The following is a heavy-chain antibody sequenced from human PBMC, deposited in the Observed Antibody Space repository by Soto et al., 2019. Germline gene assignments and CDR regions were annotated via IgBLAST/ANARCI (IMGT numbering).Heavy chain of an antibody. CDR1: GFTFSSYS. D-gene: IGHD6-6*01. J-gene: IGHJ5*02. CDR3: ARGYSSSSRWFDP. Sequence: GGSLRLSCAASGFTFSSYSMNWVRQAPGKGLEWVSSISSSSSYIYYADSVKGRFTISRDNAKNSLYLQMNSLRAEDTAVYYCARGYSSSSRWFDPWGQGTLVTVSS. CDR2: ISSSSSYI. V-gene: IGHV3-21*01.